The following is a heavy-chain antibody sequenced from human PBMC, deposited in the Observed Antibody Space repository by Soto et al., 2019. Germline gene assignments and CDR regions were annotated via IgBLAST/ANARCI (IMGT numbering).Heavy chain of an antibody. D-gene: IGHD3-22*01. CDR3: ARVVGYYYDSSRDAFDI. CDR1: GYTFTSYG. V-gene: IGHV1-18*04. CDR2: ISAYNGNT. Sequence: AAVKVSCKASGYTFTSYGISWVRQAPGQGLEWMGWISAYNGNTNYAQKLQGRVTMTTDTSTSTAYMELRSLRSDDTAVYYCARVVGYYYDSSRDAFDIWGQGTMVTVSS. J-gene: IGHJ3*02.